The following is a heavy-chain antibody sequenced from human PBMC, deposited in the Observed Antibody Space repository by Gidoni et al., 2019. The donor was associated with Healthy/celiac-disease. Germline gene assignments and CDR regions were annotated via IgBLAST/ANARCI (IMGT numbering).Heavy chain of an antibody. Sequence: QVQLVQSGAEVKKPGASVKVSCKASGYTFTSYDINWVRQATGQGLEWMGWMNPNSGNTGYAQKFQGRVTMTRNTSISTAYMELSSLRSEDTAVYYCARGGGYYYDSSGYYYDYWGQGTLVTVSS. CDR2: MNPNSGNT. CDR1: GYTFTSYD. V-gene: IGHV1-8*01. CDR3: ARGGGYYYDSSGYYYDY. D-gene: IGHD3-22*01. J-gene: IGHJ4*02.